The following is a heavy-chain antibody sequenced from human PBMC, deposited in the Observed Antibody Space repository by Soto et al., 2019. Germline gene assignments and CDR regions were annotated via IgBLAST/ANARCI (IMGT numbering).Heavy chain of an antibody. D-gene: IGHD3-3*01. J-gene: IGHJ6*02. CDR2: IYYSGST. Sequence: PSETLSLTCTVSCGSISSYYWSWIRQPPGKGLEWIGNIYYSGSTNYNPSLQSRVTISVDTSKNQFSLKLSSVTAADTAVYYCARRSGDDFWSGFSAMDVWGQGTTVTVSS. V-gene: IGHV4-59*01. CDR3: ARRSGDDFWSGFSAMDV. CDR1: CGSISSYY.